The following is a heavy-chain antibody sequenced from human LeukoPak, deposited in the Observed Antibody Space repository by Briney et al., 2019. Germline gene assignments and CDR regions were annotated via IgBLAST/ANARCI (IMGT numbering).Heavy chain of an antibody. J-gene: IGHJ4*02. V-gene: IGHV3-53*01. CDR1: GFTVSSNY. CDR3: ARGDSSGSYPYYFDY. D-gene: IGHD3-22*01. Sequence: GGSLRLSCAASGFTVSSNYMSWVRQPPGKGLEWVSVIYSGGTTYYADSAKGRFTIPRDNSKNTLFLQMNSLRAEDTAVYYCARGDSSGSYPYYFDYWGQRTLVTVSS. CDR2: IYSGGTT.